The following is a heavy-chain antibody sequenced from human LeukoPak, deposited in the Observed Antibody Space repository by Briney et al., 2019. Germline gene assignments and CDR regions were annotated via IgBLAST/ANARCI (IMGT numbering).Heavy chain of an antibody. CDR1: GFTFTSYA. J-gene: IGHJ4*02. CDR3: AKDPGEGILVVPAAMFDY. CDR2: ISGSGDTT. V-gene: IGHV3-23*01. D-gene: IGHD2-2*01. Sequence: GGSLRLSCAASGFTFTSYAMSWVRQAPGKGLEWVSAISGSGDTTYYADSVKGRFTISRDNSENTLYLQMNSLRAEDTAVYYCAKDPGEGILVVPAAMFDYWGQGTLVTVSS.